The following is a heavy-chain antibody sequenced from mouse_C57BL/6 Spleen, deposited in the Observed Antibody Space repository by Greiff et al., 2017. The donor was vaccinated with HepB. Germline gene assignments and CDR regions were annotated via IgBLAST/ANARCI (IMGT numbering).Heavy chain of an antibody. Sequence: VQLQQPGAELVKPGASVKLSCKASGYTFTSYWMQWVKQRPGQGLEWIGEIDPSDSYTNYNQKFKGKATLTVDTSSSTAYMQLSSLTSEDSAVYYCARSRAMDYWGQGTSVTVSS. CDR1: GYTFTSYW. J-gene: IGHJ4*01. CDR3: ARSRAMDY. CDR2: IDPSDSYT. V-gene: IGHV1-50*01.